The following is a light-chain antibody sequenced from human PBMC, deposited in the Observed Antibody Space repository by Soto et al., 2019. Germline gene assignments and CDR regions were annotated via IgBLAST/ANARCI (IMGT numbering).Light chain of an antibody. CDR1: QSVSSSY. CDR3: QQYGSSGT. J-gene: IGKJ1*01. V-gene: IGKV3-20*01. Sequence: EIVLTQSPGTLSLSPGERATLSCRASQSVSSSYLAWYQQKPGQAPRLLIYDASNRATGIPARFSGGGSGTDFTLTISRLEPEDFAVYYCQQYGSSGTFGQGTKVDIK. CDR2: DAS.